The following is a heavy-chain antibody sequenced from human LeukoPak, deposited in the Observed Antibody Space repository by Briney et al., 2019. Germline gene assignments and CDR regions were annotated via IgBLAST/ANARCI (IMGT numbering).Heavy chain of an antibody. CDR2: ISWNSGSI. V-gene: IGHV3-9*01. D-gene: IGHD3-22*01. CDR1: GFTFDDYA. CDR3: AKEDHYYDSSGYYYDH. J-gene: IGHJ1*01. Sequence: GGSLRLSCAASGFTFDDYAMHWVRQAPGKGLEWVSGISWNSGSIGYADSVKGRFTISRDNAKNSLYLQMNSLRAEDTALYYCAKEDHYYDSSGYYYDHWGQGTLVTVSS.